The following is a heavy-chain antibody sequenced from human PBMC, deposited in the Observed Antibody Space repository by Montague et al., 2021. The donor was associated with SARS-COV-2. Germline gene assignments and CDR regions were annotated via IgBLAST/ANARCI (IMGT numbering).Heavy chain of an antibody. CDR2: INHSGST. Sequence: SETLSLTCAVYGGSFSGYYWSWIRQPPGKGLEWIGEINHSGSTNYNPSLKSRVTISVDTSKNQFSLKLSSVTAADTAVYYCARGYQLRFLEWSSRQSTFDYWGHGTLVTVSS. V-gene: IGHV4-34*01. CDR3: ARGYQLRFLEWSSRQSTFDY. D-gene: IGHD3-3*01. CDR1: GGSFSGYY. J-gene: IGHJ4*01.